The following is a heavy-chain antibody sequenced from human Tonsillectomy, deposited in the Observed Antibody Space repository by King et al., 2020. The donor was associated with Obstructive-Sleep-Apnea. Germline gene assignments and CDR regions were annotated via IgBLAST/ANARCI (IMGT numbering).Heavy chain of an antibody. Sequence: QLVQSGAEGKKPGASVKVSCKTSGYTFTNYGISWVRQAPGQGLEWMGWISAYNGHTNYAQKLQGRVTMTTDTSTSTAYMELRSLRSDDTAVYYCARVQRYNYESLGYYYLFDYWGQGILFTVSS. D-gene: IGHD3-22*01. V-gene: IGHV1-18*01. J-gene: IGHJ4*02. CDR3: ARVQRYNYESLGYYYLFDY. CDR1: GYTFTNYG. CDR2: ISAYNGHT.